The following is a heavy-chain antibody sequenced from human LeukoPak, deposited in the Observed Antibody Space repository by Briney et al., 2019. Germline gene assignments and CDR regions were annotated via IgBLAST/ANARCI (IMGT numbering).Heavy chain of an antibody. CDR3: AREGSSWNYFDY. CDR2: ISYDGSNK. CDR1: GFTFSSYA. Sequence: GGPLRLSCAASGFTFSSYAMHWVRQAPGKGLEWVAVISYDGSNKYYADSVKGRFTISRDNSKNTLYLQMNSLRAEDTAVYYCAREGSSWNYFDYWGQGTLVTVSS. J-gene: IGHJ4*02. V-gene: IGHV3-30-3*01. D-gene: IGHD6-13*01.